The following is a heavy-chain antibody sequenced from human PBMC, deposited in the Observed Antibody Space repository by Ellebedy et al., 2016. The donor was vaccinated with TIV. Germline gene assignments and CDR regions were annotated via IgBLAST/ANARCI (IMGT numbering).Heavy chain of an antibody. CDR2: IYSGGST. J-gene: IGHJ4*02. CDR3: ARGGSYPSWDY. D-gene: IGHD1-26*01. V-gene: IGHV3-53*01. CDR1: GFTVSSNY. Sequence: PGGSLRLSCAASGFTVSSNYMSWVRQAPGKGLEWVSVIYSGGSTYYADSVKGRFTISRDNSKNTLYLQMNSLRADDTAVYYCARGGSYPSWDYWGQGTLVSVSS.